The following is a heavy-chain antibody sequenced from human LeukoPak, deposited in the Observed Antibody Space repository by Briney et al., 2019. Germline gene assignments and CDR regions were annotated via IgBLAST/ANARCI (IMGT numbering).Heavy chain of an antibody. CDR2: ISSNGGST. V-gene: IGHV3-64D*09. CDR1: GFIFSSYA. CDR3: VKGYCSSTSCYAFDY. D-gene: IGHD2-2*01. Sequence: GGSLRLSCSASGFIFSSYAMHWVRQAPGKGREYVSGISSNGGSTYYADSVKGRFTISRDNSKNTLYLQMSSLRGEDTAVYYCVKGYCSSTSCYAFDYWGQGTLVTVSS. J-gene: IGHJ4*02.